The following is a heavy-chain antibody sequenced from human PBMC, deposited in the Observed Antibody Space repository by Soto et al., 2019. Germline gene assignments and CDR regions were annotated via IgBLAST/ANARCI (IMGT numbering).Heavy chain of an antibody. V-gene: IGHV6-1*01. D-gene: IGHD3-3*02. Sequence: QTLSLTCAISGDSVFSNSAAWNWIRQSPSRGLEWLGRTYYRSKWYNDYAGSVRSRITINPDTSKNQFSLHLNSVTPDDTAVYYCARDLSGFFQHWGLGTLVTVSS. CDR1: GDSVFSNSAA. CDR2: TYYRSKWYN. CDR3: ARDLSGFFQH. J-gene: IGHJ1*01.